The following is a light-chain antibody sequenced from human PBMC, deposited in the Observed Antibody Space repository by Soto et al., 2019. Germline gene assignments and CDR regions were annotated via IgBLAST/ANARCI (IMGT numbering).Light chain of an antibody. CDR3: QHRLNWPET. CDR1: QSIGTY. Sequence: EIVLTQSPATLSVSPGEGVTLSCRASQSIGTYLAWYRQKPGQAPRLLIYDTSNRATGTPDRFSGSGSRTDFPLTSGGLEPEDSALYYGQHRLNWPETFGKGTKVEIK. V-gene: IGKV3-11*01. J-gene: IGKJ1*01. CDR2: DTS.